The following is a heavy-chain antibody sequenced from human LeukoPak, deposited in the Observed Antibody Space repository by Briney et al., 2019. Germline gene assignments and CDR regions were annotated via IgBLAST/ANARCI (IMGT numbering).Heavy chain of an antibody. Sequence: GGSLRLSCSVSGFSFSNDWMSWVRQAPGKGLEWVASINEDGSQKQYVDSVKGRFTISRDNAKNSLYLQVNSLRAEDTAVYYCATGRSMPTWGQGTLVTVSS. D-gene: IGHD2-2*01. CDR2: INEDGSQK. CDR1: GFSFSNDW. CDR3: ATGRSMPT. V-gene: IGHV3-7*01. J-gene: IGHJ5*02.